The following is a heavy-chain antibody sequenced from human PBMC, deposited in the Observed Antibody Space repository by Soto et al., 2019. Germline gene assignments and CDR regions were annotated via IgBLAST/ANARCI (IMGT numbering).Heavy chain of an antibody. CDR3: ARDNPPLVGVGAAPWPLDY. J-gene: IGHJ4*02. D-gene: IGHD6-13*01. V-gene: IGHV1-46*03. Sequence: ASVKVSCKASGYTFTSYYMHWVRQAPGQGLEWMGIINPSGGSTSYAQKFQGRVTMTRDTSTSTVYMELSSLRSEDTAVYYCARDNPPLVGVGAAPWPLDYWGQGTLVTVSS. CDR1: GYTFTSYY. CDR2: INPSGGST.